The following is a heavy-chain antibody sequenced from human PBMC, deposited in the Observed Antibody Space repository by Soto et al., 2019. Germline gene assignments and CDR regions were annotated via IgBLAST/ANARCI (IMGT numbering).Heavy chain of an antibody. CDR1: GDTFSRFG. V-gene: IGHV1-18*04. CDR2: ISAYSGNT. J-gene: IGHJ5*02. CDR3: PKPHTSESGGFDP. Sequence: QVERVQSGGEIRKSGATVRVSCKTAGDTFSRFGITGLRQAPGQGRERMGWISAYSGNTKYSQKSMGRDTTTSTKSTNTVYLGLRGPRSNDTATYPCPKPHTSESGGFDPWGQGTLVTVSS. D-gene: IGHD2-2*01.